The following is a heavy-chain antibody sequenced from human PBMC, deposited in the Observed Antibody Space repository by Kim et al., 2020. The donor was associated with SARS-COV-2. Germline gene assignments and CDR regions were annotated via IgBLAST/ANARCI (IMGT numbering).Heavy chain of an antibody. J-gene: IGHJ6*02. CDR3: ARDERAAAGIDGMDV. Sequence: SETLSLTCTVSGGSISSYYWSWIRQPPGKGLEWIGYIYYSGSTNYNPSLKSRVTISVDTSKNQFSLKLSSVTAADTAVYYCARDERAAAGIDGMDVWGQGTTVTVSS. CDR2: IYYSGST. V-gene: IGHV4-59*13. CDR1: GGSISSYY. D-gene: IGHD6-13*01.